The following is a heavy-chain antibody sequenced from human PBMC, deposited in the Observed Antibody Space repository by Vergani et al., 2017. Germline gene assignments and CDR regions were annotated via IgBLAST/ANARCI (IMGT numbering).Heavy chain of an antibody. Sequence: QVQLVESGGGLVKPGGSLRLSCAASGFTFSDYYMSWIRQAPGKGPEWVSYISSSSSYTNYADSVKGRFTISRDNAKNSLYLQMNSLRAEDTAVYYCARTYYYDSSGYYPHWYFDLWGRGTLVTVSS. V-gene: IGHV3-11*06. CDR1: GFTFSDYY. CDR2: ISSSSSYT. CDR3: ARTYYYDSSGYYPHWYFDL. D-gene: IGHD3-22*01. J-gene: IGHJ2*01.